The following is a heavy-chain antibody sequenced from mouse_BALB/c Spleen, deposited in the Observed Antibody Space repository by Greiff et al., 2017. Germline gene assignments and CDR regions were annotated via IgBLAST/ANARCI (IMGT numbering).Heavy chain of an antibody. D-gene: IGHD2-4*01. CDR3: ARQDYDGRCMDY. CDR2: ISNGGGST. Sequence: EVKLVESGGGLVQPGGSLKLSCAASGFTFSSYTMSWVRQTPEKRLEWVAYISNGGGSTYYPDTVKGRFTISRDNAKNTLYLQMSSLKSEDTAMYYCARQDYDGRCMDYWGQGTSVTVSS. CDR1: GFTFSSYT. J-gene: IGHJ4*01. V-gene: IGHV5-12-2*01.